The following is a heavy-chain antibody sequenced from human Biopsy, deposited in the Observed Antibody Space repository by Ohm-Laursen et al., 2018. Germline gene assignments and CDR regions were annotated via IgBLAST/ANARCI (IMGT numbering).Heavy chain of an antibody. V-gene: IGHV1-69*06. D-gene: IGHD3-9*01. CDR2: NIPILGTG. CDR1: GGTFSNYG. Sequence: SSVKVSCKAPGGTFSNYGVNWVRQAPGQGLECLGGNIPILGTGNYAQKFQDRVTVAADTSTSTATMELRSLRSDDTAVYYCATKLTGYFHHWGQGTLVIVSS. CDR3: ATKLTGYFHH. J-gene: IGHJ1*01.